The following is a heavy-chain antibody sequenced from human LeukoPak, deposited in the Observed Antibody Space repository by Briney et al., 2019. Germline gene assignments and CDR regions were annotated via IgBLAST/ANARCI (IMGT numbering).Heavy chain of an antibody. D-gene: IGHD3-10*01. CDR3: ARGRVVRGVIGRSRVYGMDV. J-gene: IGHJ6*02. CDR1: GGSFSGYY. CDR2: INHSGST. Sequence: SETLTLTCAVYGGSFSGYYWSWIRQPPGKGLKWIGEINHSGSTNYNPSLKSRVTISVDTSKNQFSLKLSSVTAADTAVYYCARGRVVRGVIGRSRVYGMDVWGQGTTVTVSS. V-gene: IGHV4-34*01.